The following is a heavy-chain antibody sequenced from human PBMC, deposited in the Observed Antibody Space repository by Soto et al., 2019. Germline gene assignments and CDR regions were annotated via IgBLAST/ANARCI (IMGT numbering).Heavy chain of an antibody. V-gene: IGHV3-33*01. CDR2: IWYDGSNK. CDR1: GFTFSSYG. D-gene: IGHD6-6*01. CDR3: ARSSIAAPIDY. J-gene: IGHJ4*02. Sequence: LRLSCAASGFTFSSYGMHWVRQAPGKGLEWVAVIWYDGSNKYYADSVKGRFTISRDNSKNTLYLQMNSLRAEDTAVYYCARSSIAAPIDYWGQGTLVTVSS.